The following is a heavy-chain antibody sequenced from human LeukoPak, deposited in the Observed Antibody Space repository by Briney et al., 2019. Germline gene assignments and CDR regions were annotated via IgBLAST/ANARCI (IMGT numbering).Heavy chain of an antibody. CDR2: ISGSGGST. J-gene: IGHJ6*02. CDR3: AKAPSPRAYYYYGMDV. CDR1: GFTFSSYA. Sequence: GGSLRLSCAASGFTFSSYAMSWVRQAPGKGLEWVSAISGSGGSTYYADSVKDRFTISRDNSKNTLYLQMNSLRAEDTAVYYCAKAPSPRAYYYYGMDVWGQGTTVTVSS. V-gene: IGHV3-23*01.